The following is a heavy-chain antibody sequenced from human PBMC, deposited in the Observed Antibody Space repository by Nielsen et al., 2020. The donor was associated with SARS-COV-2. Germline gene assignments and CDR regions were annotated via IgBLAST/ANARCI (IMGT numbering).Heavy chain of an antibody. CDR2: ISGSGGST. CDR1: GFTFSSYA. Sequence: GESLKISCAASGFTFSSYAMSWVRQAPGTGLECVSAISGSGGSTYYADSVKGRFTISSDNSKNTLYLQMNSLRAEDTAVYYCAKIDSSSWLYYYYGMDVWGQGTTVTVSS. CDR3: AKIDSSSWLYYYYGMDV. D-gene: IGHD6-13*01. V-gene: IGHV3-23*01. J-gene: IGHJ6*02.